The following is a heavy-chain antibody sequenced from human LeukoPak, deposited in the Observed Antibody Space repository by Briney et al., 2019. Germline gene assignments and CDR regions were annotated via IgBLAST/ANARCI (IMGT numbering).Heavy chain of an antibody. V-gene: IGHV4-4*07. D-gene: IGHD3-9*01. Sequence: PSETLSVTCTVSGGSISSYYWSWIRQPAGKGLEWIGHISTSGSTNYNPSLKSRVTMSVDTSKNQFSLKLTSVTAADTAVYYCARDLTFDILTGYYISPFDCWGQGNLAAASS. CDR3: ARDLTFDILTGYYISPFDC. J-gene: IGHJ4*02. CDR2: ISTSGST. CDR1: GGSISSYY.